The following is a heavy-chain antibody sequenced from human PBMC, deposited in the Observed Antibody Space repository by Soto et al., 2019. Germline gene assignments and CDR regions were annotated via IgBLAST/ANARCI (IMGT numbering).Heavy chain of an antibody. V-gene: IGHV3-7*05. CDR3: ARDGSTSWYSYDYHGMDV. Sequence: EVQLVESGGGLVQPGGSLRLSCGASGCTFRTYWLSWVRQVPGKGLEGVANINQDGSEKNYVDSVKGRFTISRDNAKNSLYLQMSSLRAEDTALYYCARDGSTSWYSYDYHGMDVWGQGTTLTVSS. J-gene: IGHJ6*02. CDR2: INQDGSEK. D-gene: IGHD5-18*01. CDR1: GCTFRTYW.